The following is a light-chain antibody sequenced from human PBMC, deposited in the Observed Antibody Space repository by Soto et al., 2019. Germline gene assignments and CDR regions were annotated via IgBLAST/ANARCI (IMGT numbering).Light chain of an antibody. Sequence: DIVMTQSPLSLPVTPGEPASISCRSSQSLLQSNGYNYLDWYLQKPGQSPQLLIYLGSNRASGVPDRFSGSGSGTDFTLKISRVEAEYVGVYYCMQALQTPLTFGGGTKVEIK. V-gene: IGKV2-28*01. CDR3: MQALQTPLT. J-gene: IGKJ4*01. CDR2: LGS. CDR1: QSLLQSNGYNY.